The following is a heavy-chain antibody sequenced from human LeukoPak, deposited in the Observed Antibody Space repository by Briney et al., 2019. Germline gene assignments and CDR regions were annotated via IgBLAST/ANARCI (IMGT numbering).Heavy chain of an antibody. CDR2: IYSGGST. J-gene: IGHJ4*02. CDR1: EFTVSSNY. V-gene: IGHV3-66*01. Sequence: GGSLRLSCAASEFTVSSNYMSLVRQAPGKGLEWVSVIYSGGSTYYADSVKGRFTISRDNSKNTLYLQMNSLRAEDTAVYYCASEVCSSTSCYSYWGQGTLVTVSS. D-gene: IGHD2-2*02. CDR3: ASEVCSSTSCYSY.